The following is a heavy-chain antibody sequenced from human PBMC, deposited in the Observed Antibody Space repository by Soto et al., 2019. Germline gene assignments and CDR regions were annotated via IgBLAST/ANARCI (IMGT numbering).Heavy chain of an antibody. D-gene: IGHD6-19*01. CDR3: AKDGQQWQGFYYYYGMDV. CDR2: ISYDGSNK. V-gene: IGHV3-30*18. J-gene: IGHJ6*02. Sequence: SLRLSCAASGFTFSSSGMHWVRQAPGKGLEWVAVISYDGSNKYYADSVKGRFTISRDNSKNTLYLQMKSLRAEDTAVYYCAKDGQQWQGFYYYYGMDVWGQGTTVTVSS. CDR1: GFTFSSSG.